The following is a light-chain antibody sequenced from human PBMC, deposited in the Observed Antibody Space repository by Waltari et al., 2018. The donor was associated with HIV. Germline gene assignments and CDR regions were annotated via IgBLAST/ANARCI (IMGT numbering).Light chain of an antibody. V-gene: IGLV7-46*01. CDR3: LLSYSGVRV. CDR2: APE. Sequence: QVVVTQEPSLSVSPGGTVTVTCASVTGSVSKNHYTHWIQLKPGQAPRKLSSAPEKGHPWTPGRFASSLIGGRAALMLAGALPDDEADYYCLLSYSGVRVFGGGTKLTV. J-gene: IGLJ3*02. CDR1: TGSVSKNHY.